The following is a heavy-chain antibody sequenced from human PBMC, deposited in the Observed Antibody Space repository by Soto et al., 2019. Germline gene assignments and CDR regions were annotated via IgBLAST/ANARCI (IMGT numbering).Heavy chain of an antibody. V-gene: IGHV1-3*01. Sequence: ASVKVSCKASGYTFTSYAMHWVRQAPGQRLEWMGWINAGNGNTKYSQKFQGRVTITRDTSASTAYTELSSLRSEDTAVYYCARDIIVGATSYYYYGMDVWGQGTTVTVSS. CDR3: ARDIIVGATSYYYYGMDV. D-gene: IGHD1-26*01. CDR2: INAGNGNT. CDR1: GYTFTSYA. J-gene: IGHJ6*02.